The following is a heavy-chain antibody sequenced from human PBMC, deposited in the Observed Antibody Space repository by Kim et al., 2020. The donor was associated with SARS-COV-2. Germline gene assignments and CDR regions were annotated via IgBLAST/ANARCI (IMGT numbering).Heavy chain of an antibody. CDR3: ARGILWELPLHPGGDYYFDY. CDR1: GGSISSYY. J-gene: IGHJ4*02. CDR2: IYYSGST. V-gene: IGHV4-59*13. D-gene: IGHD1-26*01. Sequence: SETLSLTCTVSGGSISSYYWSWIRQPPGKGLEWIGYIYYSGSTNYNPSLKSRVTISVDTSKNQFSLKLSSVTAADTAVYYCARGILWELPLHPGGDYYFDYWGQGTLVTVSS.